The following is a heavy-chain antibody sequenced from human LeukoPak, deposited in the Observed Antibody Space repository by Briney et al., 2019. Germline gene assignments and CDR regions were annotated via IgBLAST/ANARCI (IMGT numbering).Heavy chain of an antibody. Sequence: GGSLRLSCAASGFTFSSYAMHWVRQALGKGLEWVAVISYDGSNKYYADSVKGRFTISRDNSKNTLYLQMSSLRAEDTAVYYCARVSYDFWSGSPRRSIFDYWGQGTLVTVSS. J-gene: IGHJ4*02. V-gene: IGHV3-30-3*01. CDR3: ARVSYDFWSGSPRRSIFDY. CDR2: ISYDGSNK. D-gene: IGHD3-3*01. CDR1: GFTFSSYA.